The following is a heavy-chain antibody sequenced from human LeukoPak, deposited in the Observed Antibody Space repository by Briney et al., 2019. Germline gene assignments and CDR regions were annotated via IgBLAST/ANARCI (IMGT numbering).Heavy chain of an antibody. V-gene: IGHV4-34*01. Sequence: PSETLSLTCAVYGGSFSGYFWSWIRQPPGRGLEWIGEINHSGSTNYNPSLESRVTISVDTSKNQFSLKLSSVTAADTAVYYCARGGGNYWGQGTLVTVSS. CDR1: GGSFSGYF. CDR2: INHSGST. J-gene: IGHJ4*02. CDR3: ARGGGNY. D-gene: IGHD3-10*01.